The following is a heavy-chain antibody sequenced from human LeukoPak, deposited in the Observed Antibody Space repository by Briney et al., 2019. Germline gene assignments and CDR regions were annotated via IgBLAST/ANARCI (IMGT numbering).Heavy chain of an antibody. V-gene: IGHV4-4*07. J-gene: IGHJ4*02. CDR3: ARAVEAYYYDSSDYQYYFDY. CDR1: GGPISSYY. CDR2: IYTSGST. Sequence: PSETLSLTCTVSGGPISSYYWSWIRQPAGKGLEWIGRIYTSGSTNYNPSLKSRVTMSVDTSKNQFSLKLRSVTAADTAVYYCARAVEAYYYDSSDYQYYFDYWGQGTLVTVSS. D-gene: IGHD3-22*01.